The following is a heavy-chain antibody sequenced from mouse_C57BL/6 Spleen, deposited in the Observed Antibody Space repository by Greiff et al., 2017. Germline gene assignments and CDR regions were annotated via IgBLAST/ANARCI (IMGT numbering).Heavy chain of an antibody. D-gene: IGHD4-1*01. V-gene: IGHV5-16*01. CDR3: AREAGTWYFDV. Sequence: EVKLMESEGGLVQPGSSMTLSCTASGFTFSDYYMAWVRQVPEKGLEWVANINYDGSSTYYLDSLKSRFIISRDNAKNILYLQMSSLKSEDTATYYCAREAGTWYFDVWGTGTTVTVSS. CDR2: INYDGSST. CDR1: GFTFSDYY. J-gene: IGHJ1*03.